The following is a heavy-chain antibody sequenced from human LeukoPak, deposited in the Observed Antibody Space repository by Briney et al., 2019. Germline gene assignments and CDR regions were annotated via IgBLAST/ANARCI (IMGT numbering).Heavy chain of an antibody. CDR2: IYTGGST. V-gene: IGHV3-53*04. CDR1: GFIVSSSY. CDR3: ATSGLNYYYYGMDV. D-gene: IGHD6-25*01. J-gene: IGHJ6*02. Sequence: GGSLRLSCAASGFIVSSSYMSWVRQAPGKGLEWVSVIYTGGSTHSADSVKGRFTISRHNSKNTLYLQMNSLRAEDTAVYYCATSGLNYYYYGMDVWGQGTTVTVAS.